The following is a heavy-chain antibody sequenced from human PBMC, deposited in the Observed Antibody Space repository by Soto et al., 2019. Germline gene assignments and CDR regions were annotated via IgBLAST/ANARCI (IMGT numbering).Heavy chain of an antibody. J-gene: IGHJ6*02. CDR3: ATETFAAAIPIEV. Sequence: SSTXSLTGAFSVASISSDGYTWSWIRQPPGKGLEWIGYIYPSGSSNYNPSLRSLVTISLDASRNRFSLSVGSVTAADTVVYYSATETFAAAIPIEVWGQGTTVTVSS. CDR2: IYPSGSS. V-gene: IGHV4-30-2*01. CDR1: VASISSDGYT. D-gene: IGHD2-21*01.